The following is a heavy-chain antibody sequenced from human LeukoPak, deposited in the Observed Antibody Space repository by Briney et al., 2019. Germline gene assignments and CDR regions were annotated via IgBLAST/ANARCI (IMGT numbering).Heavy chain of an antibody. V-gene: IGHV4-34*01. CDR3: ARVRYSSSPPYSYYYYMDV. CDR1: GGSFSGYY. J-gene: IGHJ6*03. CDR2: INHSGST. D-gene: IGHD6-6*01. Sequence: PSETLSLTCAVYGGSFSGYYWSWIRQPPGKGLEWIGEINHSGSTNYNPSLKSRVTISVDTSKNRFSLKLSSVTAADTAVYYCARVRYSSSPPYSYYYYMDVWVKGTTVTVSS.